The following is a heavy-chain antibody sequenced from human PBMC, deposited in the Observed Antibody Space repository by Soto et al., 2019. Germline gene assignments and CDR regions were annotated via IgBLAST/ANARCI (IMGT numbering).Heavy chain of an antibody. Sequence: QVHLVESGGGVVQPGRSLRLACAASGFTFSPYGLHWVRQAPGKGLEWVAVIWYDGSNKYYADSVKGRFSISRDHSKDILYLQMTSLRAEDTAVYYCAMAVAPFDYWGQGPLVTVSA. CDR3: AMAVAPFDY. CDR2: IWYDGSNK. V-gene: IGHV3-33*01. D-gene: IGHD2-21*01. J-gene: IGHJ4*02. CDR1: GFTFSPYG.